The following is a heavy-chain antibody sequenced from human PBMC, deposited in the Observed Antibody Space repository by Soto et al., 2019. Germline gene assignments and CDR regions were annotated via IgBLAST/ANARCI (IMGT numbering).Heavy chain of an antibody. V-gene: IGHV3-33*01. J-gene: IGHJ4*02. CDR3: ASGGPVVDFDY. CDR1: GFTFSSYG. Sequence: GGSLRLSCAASGFTFSSYGMHWVRQAPGKGLEWVAVIWYDGSNKYYADSVKGRFTISRDNSKNTLYLQMNSLRAEDTAVYYCASGGPVVDFDYWGQGTLVTVSS. CDR2: IWYDGSNK. D-gene: IGHD2-15*01.